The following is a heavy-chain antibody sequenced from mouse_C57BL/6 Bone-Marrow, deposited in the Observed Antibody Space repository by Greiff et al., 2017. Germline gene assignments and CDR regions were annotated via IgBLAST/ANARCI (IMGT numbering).Heavy chain of an antibody. Sequence: QVQLQQPGAELVRPGTSVKLSCKASGYTFTSYWMHWVKQRPGQGLEWIGVIDPSDSYTNYNQKFKGKATLTVDTSASTAYMKLSSLTSEDSAVYYCAGYAMDYWGQGTSVTVSS. CDR3: AGYAMDY. V-gene: IGHV1-59*01. J-gene: IGHJ4*01. CDR1: GYTFTSYW. CDR2: IDPSDSYT.